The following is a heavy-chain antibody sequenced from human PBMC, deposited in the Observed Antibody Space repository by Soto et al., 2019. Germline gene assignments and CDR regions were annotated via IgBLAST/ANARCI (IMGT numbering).Heavy chain of an antibody. D-gene: IGHD3-16*01. J-gene: IGHJ5*02. CDR3: AKDLGYYASRLRAPSWFDP. CDR2: ISISGSGT. CDR1: GFTFSNYA. Sequence: GGSLRLSCAASGFTFSNYAMNWVRQAPGKGLEWVSGISISGSGTYYADSVKGRFTISRDNSKNTLYLQMSSLRAEDTAVYYCAKDLGYYASRLRAPSWFDPWGQGTLVTVSS. V-gene: IGHV3-23*01.